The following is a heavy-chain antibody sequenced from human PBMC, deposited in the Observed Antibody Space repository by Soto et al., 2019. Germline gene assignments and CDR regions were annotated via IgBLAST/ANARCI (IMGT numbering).Heavy chain of an antibody. V-gene: IGHV4-4*02. D-gene: IGHD2-2*01. Sequence: SETLSLTCAVSGGSISSGTWWSWVRQPPGRGLEWIGEIYHSGSPNYNPSLKSRVTMSVDKSKNLFSPRLSSVTAADSALYYCARRVPAAPNWFDPWGQGTLVTVSS. J-gene: IGHJ5*02. CDR1: GGSISSGTW. CDR2: IYHSGSP. CDR3: ARRVPAAPNWFDP.